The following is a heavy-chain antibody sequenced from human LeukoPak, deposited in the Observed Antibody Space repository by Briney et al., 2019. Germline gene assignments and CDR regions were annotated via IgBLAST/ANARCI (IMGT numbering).Heavy chain of an antibody. CDR1: GGSISSSNW. J-gene: IGHJ4*02. V-gene: IGHV4-4*02. CDR3: ARNYGSGSYYPFDY. Sequence: SGTLSLTCAVSGGSISSSNWWSWVRQPPGKGLEWIGEIYHSGSTNYNPSLKSRVTISVDKSKNRFSLKLSSVTAADTAVYYCARNYGSGSYYPFDYWGQGTLVTVSS. D-gene: IGHD3-10*01. CDR2: IYHSGST.